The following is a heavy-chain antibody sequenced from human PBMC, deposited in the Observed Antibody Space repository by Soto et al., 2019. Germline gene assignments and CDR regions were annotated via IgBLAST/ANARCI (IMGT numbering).Heavy chain of an antibody. CDR1: GYTFTSYG. Sequence: GASVKVSCKASGYTFTSYGISWVRQAPGQGLEWMGWISAYNGNTNYAQKLQGRVTMTTDTSTSTAYMELRSLRSDDTVVYYCARSQSSGDYGSELYYYYIDVWGKGTTVTVTS. CDR2: ISAYNGNT. J-gene: IGHJ6*03. CDR3: ARSQSSGDYGSELYYYYIDV. V-gene: IGHV1-18*01. D-gene: IGHD4-17*01.